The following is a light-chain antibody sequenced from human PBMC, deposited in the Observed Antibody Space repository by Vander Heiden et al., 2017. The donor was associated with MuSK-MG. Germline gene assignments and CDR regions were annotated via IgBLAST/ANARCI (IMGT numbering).Light chain of an antibody. J-gene: IGKJ3*01. V-gene: IGKV3-20*01. CDR1: KSISSSY. CDR3: QQNYNSPST. CDR2: AAS. Sequence: EIVLTQSPGTLSLSPGERGTLSCRASKSISSSYLAWYQQKPGQAPRLVIFAASTRAAGIPDRFSGSGSGTDFTLTISRLEPEDFAVYYCQQNYNSPSTFGPGTKVDIK.